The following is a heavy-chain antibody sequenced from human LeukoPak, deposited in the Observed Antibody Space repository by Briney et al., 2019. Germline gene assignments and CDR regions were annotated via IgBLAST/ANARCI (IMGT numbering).Heavy chain of an antibody. V-gene: IGHV3-48*03. CDR1: GFTFSSYE. CDR2: ISSSSTTR. Sequence: GGSLRLSCAASGFTFSSYEMNWVRQAPGKGLEWVSYISSSSTTRYYADSVKGRFTISRDNAKNSLYLQMNSLRDEDSAVYYCARDPHIAAAGTIFDYWGQGTLVTVSS. D-gene: IGHD6-13*01. CDR3: ARDPHIAAAGTIFDY. J-gene: IGHJ4*02.